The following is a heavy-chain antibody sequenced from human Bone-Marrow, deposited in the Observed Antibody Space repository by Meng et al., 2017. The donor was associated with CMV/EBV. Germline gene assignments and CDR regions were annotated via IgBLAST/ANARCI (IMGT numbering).Heavy chain of an antibody. CDR2: ISSSSSTI. CDR3: ARSLSGRGDYYYGMDV. J-gene: IGHJ6*02. Sequence: GGSLRLSCAASGFTFSSYSMNWVRQAPGKGLEWVSYISSSSSTIYYADSVKGRFTISRDNAKNSLYLQMNSLRAEDTAVYYCARSLSGRGDYYYGMDVWGQGTTVTVSS. V-gene: IGHV3-48*04. CDR1: GFTFSSYS.